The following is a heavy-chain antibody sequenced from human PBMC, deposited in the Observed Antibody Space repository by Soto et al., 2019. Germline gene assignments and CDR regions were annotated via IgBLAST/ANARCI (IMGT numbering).Heavy chain of an antibody. J-gene: IGHJ4*02. Sequence: QVQLVESGGGVVQPGRSLRLSCAASGFTFSSYGMHWVRQAPGKGLEWVAVIWYDGSNKYYADSVKGRFTISRDNSKNTLYLHMNSLRAEDTAVYYCARGGGARWHFDYWGQRTLVTVSS. V-gene: IGHV3-33*01. D-gene: IGHD3-16*01. CDR3: ARGGGARWHFDY. CDR1: GFTFSSYG. CDR2: IWYDGSNK.